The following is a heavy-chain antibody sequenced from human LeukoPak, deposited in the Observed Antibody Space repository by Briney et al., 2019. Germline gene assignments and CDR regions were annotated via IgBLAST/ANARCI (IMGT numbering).Heavy chain of an antibody. D-gene: IGHD1-20*01. CDR1: GGSFSGYY. J-gene: IGHJ4*02. Sequence: PSETLSLTCAVYGGSFSGYYWSWIRQRPGKGLEGIGEINHSGSTNYNPSLKSRVTISVDTSKNQFSLKLSSVTAADTAVYYCARAPRYNWNYFVYWGQGTLVTVSS. CDR2: INHSGST. CDR3: ARAPRYNWNYFVY. V-gene: IGHV4-34*01.